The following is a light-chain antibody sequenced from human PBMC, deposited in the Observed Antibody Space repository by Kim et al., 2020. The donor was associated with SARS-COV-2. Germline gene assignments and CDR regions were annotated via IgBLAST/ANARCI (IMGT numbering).Light chain of an antibody. Sequence: ASFGDRVTITCRASQGIRKYLAWYQQKPGKVPNLLIYETSTLQSGVPSRFSGSGSGTDFTLTINSLQPEDVATYYCQNYNSAPRTFGQGTKVDI. CDR1: QGIRKY. J-gene: IGKJ1*01. CDR2: ETS. CDR3: QNYNSAPRT. V-gene: IGKV1-27*01.